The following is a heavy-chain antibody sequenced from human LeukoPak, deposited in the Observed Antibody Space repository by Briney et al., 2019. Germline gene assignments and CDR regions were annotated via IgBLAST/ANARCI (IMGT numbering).Heavy chain of an antibody. J-gene: IGHJ6*03. CDR3: ARAVIGSGVGHSSSWYNPSVYYYYMDV. CDR2: INWNGGST. Sequence: PGGSLRLSCAASGFTFSSYAMSWVRQAPGKGLEWVSGINWNGGSTGYADSVKGRFTISRDNAKNSLYLQMNSLRAEDTALYYCARAVIGSGVGHSSSWYNPSVYYYYMDVWGKGTTVTVSS. D-gene: IGHD6-13*01. CDR1: GFTFSSYA. V-gene: IGHV3-20*04.